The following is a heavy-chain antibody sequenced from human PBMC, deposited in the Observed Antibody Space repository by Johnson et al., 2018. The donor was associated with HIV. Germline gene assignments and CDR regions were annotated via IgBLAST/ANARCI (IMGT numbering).Heavy chain of an antibody. D-gene: IGHD6-6*01. J-gene: IGHJ3*02. V-gene: IGHV3-30*02. CDR2: IRYDGSNK. CDR1: GFTFSSYA. Sequence: QVQLVESGGGLVQPGGSLRLSCAASGFTFSSYAMHWVRQAPGKGLEWVAFIRYDGSNKYYADSVKGRFTISRDNSKNTLYLQMNSLRAEDTAVYYCAKDQCSSASDYDDAFDIWGQGTMVTVSS. CDR3: AKDQCSSASDYDDAFDI.